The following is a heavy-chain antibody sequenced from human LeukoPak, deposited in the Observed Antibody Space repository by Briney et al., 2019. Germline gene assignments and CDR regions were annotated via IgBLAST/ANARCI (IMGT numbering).Heavy chain of an antibody. CDR2: ISGSGGST. V-gene: IGHV3-23*01. Sequence: GGSLRLSCAASGFTFSSYAMSWVRQAPGKGLEWVSAISGSGGSTYYADSVKGRFTISRDNSKNTLYLQMNSLRAEDTAVYYCAIRQQQLVGGDYWGQGTLVSVSS. CDR3: AIRQQQLVGGDY. D-gene: IGHD6-13*01. CDR1: GFTFSSYA. J-gene: IGHJ4*02.